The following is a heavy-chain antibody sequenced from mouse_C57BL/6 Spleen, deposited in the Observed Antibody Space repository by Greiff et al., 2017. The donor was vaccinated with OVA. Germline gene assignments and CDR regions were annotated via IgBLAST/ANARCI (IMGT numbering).Heavy chain of an antibody. V-gene: IGHV5-4*01. CDR3: AREKLGKGGFDY. CDR1: GFTFSSYA. CDR2: ISDGGSYT. Sequence: DVKVVESGGGLVKPGGSLKLSCAASGFTFSSYAMSWVRQTPEKRLEWVATISDGGSYTYYPDNVKGRFTISRDNAKNNLYLQMSHLKSEDTAMYYCAREKLGKGGFDYWGQGTTLTVSS. D-gene: IGHD4-1*01. J-gene: IGHJ2*01.